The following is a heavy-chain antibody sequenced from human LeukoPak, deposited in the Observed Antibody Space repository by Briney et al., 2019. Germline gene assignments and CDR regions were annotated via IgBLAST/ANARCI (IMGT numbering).Heavy chain of an antibody. J-gene: IGHJ6*03. CDR2: IIRSSSTI. CDR1: GFTFSSYW. D-gene: IGHD2-2*01. V-gene: IGHV3-48*01. Sequence: GGSLRLSCAASGFTFSSYWMSWVRQAPGKGLEWLSYIIRSSSTIYYADSVKGRFTISRDNAKNSLYLQMNSLRAEDTAVYYCARVSPAAGYYYMDVWGKGTTVTVSS. CDR3: ARVSPAAGYYYMDV.